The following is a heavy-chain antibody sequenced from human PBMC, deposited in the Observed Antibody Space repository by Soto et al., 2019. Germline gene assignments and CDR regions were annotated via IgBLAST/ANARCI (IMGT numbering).Heavy chain of an antibody. J-gene: IGHJ4*02. D-gene: IGHD3-10*01. CDR2: ISGGAT. CDR1: GFTFRAYG. Sequence: EVQLLESGGGLVQPGGSRRLSCAASGFTFRAYGMSWVRQAPGTGLELVSGISGGATYYADSVKGRFVISRDDSKNTLYLEMDSLRVEDPAVYYCTKDSGWTSADWGQGTLVTVSS. CDR3: TKDSGWTSAD. V-gene: IGHV3-23*01.